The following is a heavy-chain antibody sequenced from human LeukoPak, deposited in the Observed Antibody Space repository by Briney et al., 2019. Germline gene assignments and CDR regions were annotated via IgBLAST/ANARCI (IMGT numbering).Heavy chain of an antibody. CDR2: IYNTGST. D-gene: IGHD6-13*01. Sequence: PSETLSLTCTVSGGSIRGHYWSWIRQPPGKGLEWIGYIYNTGSTDYNPSLKSRVTISVDTSKNQLSLKLSSVTAAGTAVYFCAKRGRSSWYFDYWGQGTQVTVSS. CDR3: AKRGRSSWYFDY. J-gene: IGHJ4*02. V-gene: IGHV4-59*11. CDR1: GGSIRGHY.